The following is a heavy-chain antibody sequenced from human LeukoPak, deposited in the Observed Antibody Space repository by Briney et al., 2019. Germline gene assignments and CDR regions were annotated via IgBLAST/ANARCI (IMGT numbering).Heavy chain of an antibody. D-gene: IGHD1-1*01. CDR1: GGTFSSYA. J-gene: IGHJ5*02. CDR2: IIPIFGTA. V-gene: IGHV1-69*05. Sequence: GASVKVSCKASGGTFSSYAISWVRQAPGQGLEWMGGIIPIFGTANYAQKFQGRVTITTDESTSTAYMELSSLRSEDTAVYYCARQGGGFPYRIQLERRRDWFDPWGQGTLVTVSS. CDR3: ARQGGGFPYRIQLERRRDWFDP.